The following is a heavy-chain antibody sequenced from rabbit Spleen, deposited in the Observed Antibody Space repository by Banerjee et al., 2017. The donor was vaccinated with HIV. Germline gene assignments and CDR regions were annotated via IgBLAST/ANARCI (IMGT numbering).Heavy chain of an antibody. V-gene: IGHV1S47*01. J-gene: IGHJ4*01. CDR2: IDPVFGST. CDR3: ARGSATMTMVITGYYLGL. D-gene: IGHD2-1*01. CDR1: GFDFSNYG. Sequence: EESGGDLAKSGASLTLTCKAYGFDFSNYGVSWVRQAPGKGLEWIGVIDPVFGSTYYANWVNGRFSISRENAQNTGFLQMTSLTAADTATYFCARGSATMTMVITGYYLGLWGQGTLVTVS.